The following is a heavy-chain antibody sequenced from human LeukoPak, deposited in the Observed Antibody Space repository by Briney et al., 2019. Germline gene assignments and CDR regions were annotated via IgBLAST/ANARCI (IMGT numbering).Heavy chain of an antibody. Sequence: SQTLSLTCAISGDSVSNNSTAWNWIRQSPSRGLEWLGRTYYRSKWYYEYAMSVRSRIIINPDTSKNQFSLQLNSVTPDDTAVYYCGKGYSISYWGQGTLVTVSS. CDR2: TYYRSKWYY. CDR3: GKGYSISY. CDR1: GDSVSNNSTA. J-gene: IGHJ4*02. V-gene: IGHV6-1*01. D-gene: IGHD3-3*02.